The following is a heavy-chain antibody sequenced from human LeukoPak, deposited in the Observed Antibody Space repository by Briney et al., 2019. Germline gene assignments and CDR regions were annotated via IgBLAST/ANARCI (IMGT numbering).Heavy chain of an antibody. CDR1: GFTFSNAW. J-gene: IGHJ3*02. V-gene: IGHV3-15*01. Sequence: GGSLRLSCAASGFTFSNAWMSWVRQAPGKGLEWVGRIKSKTDGGTTDYAAPVKGRFTISRDDSKNTLYLQMNSLKTEDTAVYYCTTVGYSSGWYKGFYDAFDIWGQGTMVTVSS. CDR2: IKSKTDGGTT. CDR3: TTVGYSSGWYKGFYDAFDI. D-gene: IGHD6-19*01.